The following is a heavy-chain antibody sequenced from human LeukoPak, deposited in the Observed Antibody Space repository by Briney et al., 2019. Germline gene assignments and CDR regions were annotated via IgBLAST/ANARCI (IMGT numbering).Heavy chain of an antibody. CDR2: ISSSSSTI. J-gene: IGHJ6*03. V-gene: IGHV3-48*04. Sequence: GGSLRLSCAASGFTFSSYSMNWVRQAPGKGLEWVSYISSSSSTIYYADSVKGRFTISRDNAKNSLYLQMNSLRAEDTAVYYCASDYFRYYFYMDVWGKGTTVTVSS. CDR1: GFTFSSYS. CDR3: ASDYFRYYFYMDV. D-gene: IGHD2-21*01.